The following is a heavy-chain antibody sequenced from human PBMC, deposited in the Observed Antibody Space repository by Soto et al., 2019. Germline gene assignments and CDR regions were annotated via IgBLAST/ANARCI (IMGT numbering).Heavy chain of an antibody. CDR3: ATHPTEYSSSSGPYYYYGMDV. CDR2: ISSSSSYT. V-gene: IGHV3-11*06. CDR1: GFTFSDYY. Sequence: QVQLVESGGGLVKPGGSLRLSCAASGFTFSDYYMSWIRQAPGTGLEWVSYISSSSSYTNYADSVKGRFTISRDNAKNSLYLQMNSLRAEDTAVYYCATHPTEYSSSSGPYYYYGMDVWGQGTTVTVSS. J-gene: IGHJ6*02. D-gene: IGHD6-6*01.